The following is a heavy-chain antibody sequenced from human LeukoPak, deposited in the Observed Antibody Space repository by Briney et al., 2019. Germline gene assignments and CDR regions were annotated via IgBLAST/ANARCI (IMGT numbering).Heavy chain of an antibody. D-gene: IGHD6-13*01. J-gene: IGHJ5*02. CDR2: IYHSGNS. V-gene: IGHV4-38-2*02. Sequence: SETLSLTCTVSGYSISSGYYWGWIRQPPGKGLEWIGIIYHSGNSYYNPSLKSRVTISVDTSKNEFSLRLNSVTAADTAVYYCARDGEVLSSSWFWFDPWGQGTLVTVSS. CDR1: GYSISSGYY. CDR3: ARDGEVLSSSWFWFDP.